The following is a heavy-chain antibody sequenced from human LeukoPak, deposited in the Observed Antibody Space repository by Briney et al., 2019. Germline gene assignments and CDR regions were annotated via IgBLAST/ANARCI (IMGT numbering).Heavy chain of an antibody. CDR1: GGSISSYY. D-gene: IGHD5/OR15-5a*01. Sequence: SETLSLTCTVSGGSISSYYWSWIRQPPGKGLEWIGYIYYSGSTYYNPSLKSRVTISVDTSKNQFSLKLSSVTAADTAVYYCARQKGEGLPTHYYYMDVWGKGTTVTVSS. J-gene: IGHJ6*03. V-gene: IGHV4-59*08. CDR2: IYYSGST. CDR3: ARQKGEGLPTHYYYMDV.